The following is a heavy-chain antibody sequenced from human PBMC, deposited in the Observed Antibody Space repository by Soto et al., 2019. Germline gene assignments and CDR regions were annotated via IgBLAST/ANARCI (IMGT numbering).Heavy chain of an antibody. CDR2: IYHTGST. V-gene: IGHV4-4*02. CDR3: ARVACSGGSCSSDY. CDR1: RGSISSDNW. D-gene: IGHD2-15*01. Sequence: QVQLQESGPRLVKPSGTLSLTCVVSRGSISSDNWWSWVRQPPGKGLQWIGEIYHTGSTNYAPSLKSRVIISIDKSNHQFSLNLNSVTAADTAVYYCARVACSGGSCSSDYWGQGTLVTVSS. J-gene: IGHJ4*02.